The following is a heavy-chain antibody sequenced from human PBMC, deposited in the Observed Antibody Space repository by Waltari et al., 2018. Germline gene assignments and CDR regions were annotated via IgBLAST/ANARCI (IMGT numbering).Heavy chain of an antibody. V-gene: IGHV3-30*02. J-gene: IGHJ4*02. Sequence: QVQLVESGGGVVQPGGSLRLSCAASGFTFSSYGMHWVRPAPGKGLEWVAFIRYDGSNKYYADSVKGRFTISRDNSKNTLYLQMNSLRAEDTAVYYCANGPLSSGWYIVNYWGQGTLVTVSS. CDR2: IRYDGSNK. CDR1: GFTFSSYG. D-gene: IGHD6-19*01. CDR3: ANGPLSSGWYIVNY.